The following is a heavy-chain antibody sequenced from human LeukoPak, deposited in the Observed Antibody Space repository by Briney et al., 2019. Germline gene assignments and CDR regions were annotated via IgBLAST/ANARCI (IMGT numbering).Heavy chain of an antibody. CDR1: GDSVSSNSAA. D-gene: IGHD4-17*01. CDR2: TYYRSKWYN. Sequence: SQTLSLTCAISGDSVSSNSAAWDWIRQSPSIGLEWLGETYYRSKWYNNYAVSVKSRITINPDTSKNQFSLQLNSVSPEDTAVYYCARDRRDYGDPGAFDIWGQGTMVTVSS. J-gene: IGHJ3*02. V-gene: IGHV6-1*01. CDR3: ARDRRDYGDPGAFDI.